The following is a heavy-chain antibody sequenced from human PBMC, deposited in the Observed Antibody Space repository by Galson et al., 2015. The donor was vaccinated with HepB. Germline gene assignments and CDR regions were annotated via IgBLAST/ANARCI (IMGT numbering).Heavy chain of an antibody. CDR2: IKQDGSEK. V-gene: IGHV3-7*03. CDR1: GFTFSSYW. J-gene: IGHJ4*02. D-gene: IGHD3-3*01. Sequence: SLRLSCAASGFTFSSYWMSWVRQAPGKGLEWVANIKQDGSEKYYVDSVKGRFTISRDNAKNSLYLQMNSLRAEDTAVYYCATESRYYDFWSGYYQNTIFDYWGQGTLVTVSS. CDR3: ATESRYYDFWSGYYQNTIFDY.